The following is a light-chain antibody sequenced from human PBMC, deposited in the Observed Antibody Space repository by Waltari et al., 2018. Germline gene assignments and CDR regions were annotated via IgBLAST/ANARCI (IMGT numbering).Light chain of an antibody. Sequence: QSALTQPASVSGSPGQSITISCTGTSSDVGGYNYVSWYQQHPGKAPKLMIYEVSNRPSGVSNRFSGSKSGNTASLTISGLQAEDEADYYCSSYTSSLYVFGGGTKLTVL. CDR1: SSDVGGYNY. CDR3: SSYTSSLYV. CDR2: EVS. V-gene: IGLV2-14*01. J-gene: IGLJ3*02.